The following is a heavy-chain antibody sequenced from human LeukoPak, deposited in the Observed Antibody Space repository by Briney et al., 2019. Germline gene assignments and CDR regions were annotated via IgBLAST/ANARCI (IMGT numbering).Heavy chain of an antibody. V-gene: IGHV3-11*04. J-gene: IGHJ4*02. D-gene: IGHD1-14*01. CDR3: ARDFSGTTGPFGS. CDR2: ISTSGSTT. Sequence: PGGSLRLSCSAFGFTFTDYYIAWIRQAPGKGPEWISYISTSGSTTWYASSVKGRFTISRDDAKDSVDLQLGSLRVEDTAVYYCARDFSGTTGPFGSWGRGTLVTVSS. CDR1: GFTFTDYY.